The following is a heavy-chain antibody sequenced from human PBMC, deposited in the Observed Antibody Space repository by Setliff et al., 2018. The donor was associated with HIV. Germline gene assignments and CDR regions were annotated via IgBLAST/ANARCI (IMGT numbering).Heavy chain of an antibody. CDR3: AKDRRGITGTKSCAWFDP. J-gene: IGHJ5*02. V-gene: IGHV4-61*10. CDR2: IYHSGST. Sequence: SETLSLTCTVSGGSISSRSYYWSWLRQPAGKGLEWIGEIYHSGSTNYNPSLKSRVTISVDKSKNQFSLKLSSVTAEDTAVYYCAKDRRGITGTKSCAWFDPWGQGTLVTVSS. D-gene: IGHD1-7*01. CDR1: GGSISSRSYY.